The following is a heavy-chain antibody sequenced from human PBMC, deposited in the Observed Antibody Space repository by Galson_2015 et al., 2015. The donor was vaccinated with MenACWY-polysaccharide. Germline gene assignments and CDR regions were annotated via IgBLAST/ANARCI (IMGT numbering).Heavy chain of an antibody. CDR1: GFTFSNYW. V-gene: IGHV3-7*01. CDR2: IKKDGSEK. CDR3: ARGHYGMDV. Sequence: SLRLSCAASGFTFSNYWVTWVRQAPGKGLEWVANIKKDGSEKYYVDSVKGRFTISRDNALYLQMNNLRAEDTAVYFCARGHYGMDVWGQGTTVTVSS. J-gene: IGHJ6*02.